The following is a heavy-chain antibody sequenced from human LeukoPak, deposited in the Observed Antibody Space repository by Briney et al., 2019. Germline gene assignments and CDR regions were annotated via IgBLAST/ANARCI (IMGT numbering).Heavy chain of an antibody. Sequence: GGSLRLSCAASGFTVSSKCMSWVRQAPGKGLEWVSYISSSSSTIYYADSVKGRFTISRDNAMNSLYLQMNSLRAEDTAVYYCARLLFASMTTDFNDYWGQGTLVTVSS. CDR1: GFTVSSKC. V-gene: IGHV3-48*01. CDR3: ARLLFASMTTDFNDY. J-gene: IGHJ4*02. D-gene: IGHD4-17*01. CDR2: ISSSSSTI.